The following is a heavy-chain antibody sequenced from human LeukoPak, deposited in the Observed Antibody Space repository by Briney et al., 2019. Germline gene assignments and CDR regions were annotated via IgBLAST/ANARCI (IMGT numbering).Heavy chain of an antibody. V-gene: IGHV3-23*01. D-gene: IGHD4-17*01. Sequence: GGTLRLSCAASGFTFSSYGMSWVRQAPGKGLEWVSAICGSGGSTYYADSVKGRFTISRDNSQNTLYLQMHSLKTEDTAVYYCAKVDYGDYPYYYFYMDVWGKGTAVTVSS. CDR2: ICGSGGST. CDR3: AKVDYGDYPYYYFYMDV. CDR1: GFTFSSYG. J-gene: IGHJ6*03.